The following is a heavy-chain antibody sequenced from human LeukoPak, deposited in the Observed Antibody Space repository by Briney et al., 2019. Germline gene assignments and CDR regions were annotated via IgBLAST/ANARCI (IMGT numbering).Heavy chain of an antibody. CDR1: GFTFSDYY. CDR2: ISSSGSTI. Sequence: GGSLRLSCAASGFTFSDYYMSWIRQAPGKGLEWVSYISSSGSTIYCADSVKGRFTISRDNAKNSLYLQMNSLRAEDTAVYYCARDSKAGVQQLVRRYYYYGMDVWGQGTTVTVSS. V-gene: IGHV3-11*01. D-gene: IGHD6-13*01. J-gene: IGHJ6*02. CDR3: ARDSKAGVQQLVRRYYYYGMDV.